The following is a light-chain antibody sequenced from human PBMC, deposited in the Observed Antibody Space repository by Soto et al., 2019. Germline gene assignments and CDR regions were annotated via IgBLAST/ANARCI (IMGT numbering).Light chain of an antibody. Sequence: EIVLTQSPATLSLSPGERATLSCRASQSISSHLAWYQQKPGQAPRLVMYDASKRATGIPARFSGSGFGTDFTLTISSLEPDDFAIYYCQQRYSWPPLTFGGGTKVEIK. CDR2: DAS. J-gene: IGKJ4*01. CDR3: QQRYSWPPLT. V-gene: IGKV3-11*01. CDR1: QSISSH.